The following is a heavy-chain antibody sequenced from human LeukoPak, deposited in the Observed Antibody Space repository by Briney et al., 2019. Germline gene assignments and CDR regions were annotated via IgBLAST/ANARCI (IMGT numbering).Heavy chain of an antibody. CDR2: IYYSGST. D-gene: IGHD2-21*02. J-gene: IGHJ4*02. Sequence: PSETLSLTCTVSGGSISSYYWSWIRQPPGKGLEWIGYIYYSGSTNYNPSLKSRVTISVDTSKNQFSLKLSSVTAADTAAYYCARGRPYCGGDCYPHLDYWGQGTLVTVSS. CDR3: ARGRPYCGGDCYPHLDY. CDR1: GGSISSYY. V-gene: IGHV4-59*01.